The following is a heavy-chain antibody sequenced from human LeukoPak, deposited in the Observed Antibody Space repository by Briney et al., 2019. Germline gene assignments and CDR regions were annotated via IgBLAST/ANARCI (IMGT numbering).Heavy chain of an antibody. CDR1: GGSVSSGGYY. Sequence: SETLSLTCTGSGGSVSSGGYYWSWIRQPPGKGLEWIGYIYYSGSTNYNPSLKSRVTISVDTSKNQFSLKLSSVTAADTAVYYCARVDYPDAFDIWGQGTMVTVSS. V-gene: IGHV4-61*08. CDR2: IYYSGST. CDR3: ARVDYPDAFDI. J-gene: IGHJ3*02. D-gene: IGHD3-10*01.